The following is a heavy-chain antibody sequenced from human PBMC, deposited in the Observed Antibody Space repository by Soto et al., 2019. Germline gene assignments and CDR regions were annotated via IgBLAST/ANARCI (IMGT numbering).Heavy chain of an antibody. D-gene: IGHD5-12*01. Sequence: QLQLQESGPGLVKPSETLSLTCTVSGGSISSSSYYWGWIRQPPGKGLEWIGSIYYSGSTYYNPSLKSRVTISVDTSKNRFSLKLSSVTAADTAVYYCARLSGYSGYDQGWFSDWGQGTLVTVSS. J-gene: IGHJ4*02. CDR1: GGSISSSSYY. V-gene: IGHV4-39*01. CDR2: IYYSGST. CDR3: ARLSGYSGYDQGWFSD.